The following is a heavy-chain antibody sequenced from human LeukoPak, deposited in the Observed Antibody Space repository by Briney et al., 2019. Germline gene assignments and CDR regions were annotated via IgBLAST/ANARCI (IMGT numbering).Heavy chain of an antibody. CDR2: ISYDGSNK. CDR1: GFTFSSYG. J-gene: IGHJ6*02. Sequence: GGSLRLSCAASGFTFSSYGMQWVRQAPGKGLEWVAVISYDGSNKYYADSVKGRFTISRDNSKNTLYLQMNSLRAEDTAVYYCAKDRSLAAAGTGSFYYYYGMDVWGQGTTVTVSS. CDR3: AKDRSLAAAGTGSFYYYYGMDV. D-gene: IGHD6-13*01. V-gene: IGHV3-30*18.